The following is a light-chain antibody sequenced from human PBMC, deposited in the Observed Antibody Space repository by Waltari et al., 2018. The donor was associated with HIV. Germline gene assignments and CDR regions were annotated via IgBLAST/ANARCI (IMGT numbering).Light chain of an antibody. V-gene: IGLV3-21*04. CDR1: NLRTKH. J-gene: IGLJ2*01. Sequence: SYVLTQPPSVSVAPGETARIPCGGNNLRTKHVHCYQQNPGQAPVLVIHYDSDRPSGIPERFSGSNSGNAATLIITTVEAGDEADYYCQVWDSTNDHLIFGGGTKLTVL. CDR3: QVWDSTNDHLI. CDR2: YDS.